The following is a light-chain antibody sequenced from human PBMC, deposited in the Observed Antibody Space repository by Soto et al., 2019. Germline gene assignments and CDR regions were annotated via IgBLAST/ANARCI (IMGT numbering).Light chain of an antibody. J-gene: IGLJ1*01. CDR1: SSDVGAYNF. Sequence: QSVLTQPPSASGSPGQSITISCTGTSSDVGAYNFVSWYQQHPGKAPKGIIYEVSKRPSGVPDRFSGSNSGNTAYLTVSGLQAEDEADYYCTSYTTSSSTPYVFGTGTKVTVL. CDR2: EVS. V-gene: IGLV2-8*01. CDR3: TSYTTSSSTPYV.